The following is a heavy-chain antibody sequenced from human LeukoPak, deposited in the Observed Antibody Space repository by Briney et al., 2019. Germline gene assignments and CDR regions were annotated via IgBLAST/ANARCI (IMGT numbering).Heavy chain of an antibody. V-gene: IGHV4-4*07. CDR2: IYTSGST. CDR1: GGSISSYY. Sequence: PSETLSLTCTVSGGSISSYYWSWIRQPAGKGLEWIGRIYTSGSTNYNPSLKSRVTMSVDTSKNQFSLKLSSVTAADTAVYYCAGAAYCSSTSCFNWFDPWGQGTLVTVSS. CDR3: AGAAYCSSTSCFNWFDP. J-gene: IGHJ5*02. D-gene: IGHD2-2*01.